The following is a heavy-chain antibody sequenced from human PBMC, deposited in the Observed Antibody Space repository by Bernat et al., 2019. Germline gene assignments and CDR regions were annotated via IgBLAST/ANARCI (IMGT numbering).Heavy chain of an antibody. D-gene: IGHD6-19*01. V-gene: IGHV3-23*04. CDR2: ISGSTGNT. CDR1: GAIFSSYA. J-gene: IGHJ4*02. CDR3: AKGAAGGWSSFDS. Sequence: EVQLVESGGGLVQSGGSLRLSCVASGAIFSSYAMTWVRQAPGKGLECVSLISGSTGNTYYADSVKVRFTISRDNSKNTLYLQMNSLRAEDTAVYYCAKGAAGGWSSFDSWGQGTLVTVSS.